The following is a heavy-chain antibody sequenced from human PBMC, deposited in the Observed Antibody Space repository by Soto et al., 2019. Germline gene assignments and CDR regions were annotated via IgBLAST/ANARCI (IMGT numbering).Heavy chain of an antibody. CDR3: AKDHLTDYLLNYFDY. D-gene: IGHD4-17*01. CDR2: ISYDGSNK. Sequence: PGGSLRLSCAASGFTFSSYGMHWVRQAPGKGLEWVAVISYDGSNKYYADSVKGRFTISRDNSKNTLYLQMNSLRAEDTAVYYCAKDHLTDYLLNYFDYWGQGTLVTVSS. CDR1: GFTFSSYG. V-gene: IGHV3-30*18. J-gene: IGHJ4*02.